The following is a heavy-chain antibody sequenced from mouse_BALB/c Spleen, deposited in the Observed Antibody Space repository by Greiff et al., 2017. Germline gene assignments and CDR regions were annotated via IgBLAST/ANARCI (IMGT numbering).Heavy chain of an antibody. J-gene: IGHJ3*01. CDR1: GFTFSDYY. V-gene: IGHV5-4*02. D-gene: IGHD2-1*01. CDR3: ARGGGNYVAY. CDR2: ISDGGSYT. Sequence: EVQGVESGGGLVKPGGSLKLSCAASGFTFSDYYMYWVRQTPEKRLEWVATISDGGSYTYYPDSVKGRFTISRDNAKNNLYLQMSSLKSEDTAMYYCARGGGNYVAYWGQGTLVTVSA.